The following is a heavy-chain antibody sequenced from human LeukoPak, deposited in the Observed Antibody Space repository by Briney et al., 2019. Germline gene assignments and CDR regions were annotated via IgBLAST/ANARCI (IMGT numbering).Heavy chain of an antibody. CDR3: ARRRWQRGPDVVNPFDY. D-gene: IGHD5-12*01. J-gene: IGHJ4*02. CDR1: GVSISSSNSY. CDR2: IYYSGNT. Sequence: SETLSLTCTVSGVSISSSNSYWGWIRQPPGKGLEWIGSIYYSGNTYYNASLKSQVSISIDTSKNQFSLKLSSVTAADTAVYYCARRRWQRGPDVVNPFDYWGQGTLVTVSS. V-gene: IGHV4-39*01.